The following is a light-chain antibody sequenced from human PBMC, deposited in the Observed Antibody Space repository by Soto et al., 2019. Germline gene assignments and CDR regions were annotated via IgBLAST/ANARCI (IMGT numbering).Light chain of an antibody. V-gene: IGKV1-39*01. CDR3: LQTYNLHRT. CDR2: GAS. J-gene: IGKJ1*01. Sequence: DIQMTQSPSSLSASVGDRVTITFRASLTIGDSLSWFQQKAGKPPTLLIYGASALQSGVPARFSGSGSFRYFALTTSNIQREDFATYYCLQTYNLHRTVGHGTKVDIK. CDR1: LTIGDS.